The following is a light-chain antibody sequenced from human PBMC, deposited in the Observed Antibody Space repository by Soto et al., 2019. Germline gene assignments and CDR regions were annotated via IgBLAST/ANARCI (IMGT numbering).Light chain of an antibody. V-gene: IGKV1-33*01. Sequence: EIQMTQSPSSLSASEGDRVTITCQASQDISNYLNWYRQKPGKAPEILIYDASNLELGVPSRFSGSGSGTDFTFTISSLQPEDIATYYCQQYDDLPTFGPGTKVDI. CDR1: QDISNY. CDR3: QQYDDLPT. CDR2: DAS. J-gene: IGKJ3*01.